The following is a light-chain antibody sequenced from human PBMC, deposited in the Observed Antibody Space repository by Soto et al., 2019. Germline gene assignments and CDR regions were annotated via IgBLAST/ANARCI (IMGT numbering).Light chain of an antibody. CDR2: GNS. Sequence: QSVLTQPPSVSGAPGQRVTISCTGSSSNIGAGYDVHWYQQLPGTAPKLLIYGNSHRPSGVPDRFSGSKSGTSASLAITGVQAEDEADYYCQSYDGSLSGWVFGGGTTLTVL. CDR1: SSNIGAGYD. J-gene: IGLJ3*02. CDR3: QSYDGSLSGWV. V-gene: IGLV1-40*01.